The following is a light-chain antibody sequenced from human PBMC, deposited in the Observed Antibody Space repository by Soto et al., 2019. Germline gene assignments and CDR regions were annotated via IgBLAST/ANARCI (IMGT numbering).Light chain of an antibody. Sequence: QAVVTQPPSVSGAPGQRVTISCTGSSSKIGAVVDVHWYQQLPGTAPKLLIYSNTNRPSGVPDRFSGSKSGTSASLAITGLQAEDEADYYCQAYVNGLSASDVVFGGGTKLTVL. V-gene: IGLV1-40*01. J-gene: IGLJ2*01. CDR2: SNT. CDR3: QAYVNGLSASDVV. CDR1: SSKIGAVVD.